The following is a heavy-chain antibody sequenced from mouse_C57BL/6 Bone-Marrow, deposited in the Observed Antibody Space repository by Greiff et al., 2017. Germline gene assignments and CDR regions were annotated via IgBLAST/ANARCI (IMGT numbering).Heavy chain of an antibody. CDR3: ARLGYYAYYAMDY. CDR1: GFTFSSYG. CDR2: ISSGGSYT. D-gene: IGHD2-3*01. V-gene: IGHV5-6*01. Sequence: EVQLVESGGDLVKPGGSLKLSCAASGFTFSSYGMSLVRQTPDKRLEWVATISSGGSYTYSPDSVKGRFTISRDNAKNTLYLQMSSLKSEDTAMYYCARLGYYAYYAMDYWGQGTSVTVSS. J-gene: IGHJ4*01.